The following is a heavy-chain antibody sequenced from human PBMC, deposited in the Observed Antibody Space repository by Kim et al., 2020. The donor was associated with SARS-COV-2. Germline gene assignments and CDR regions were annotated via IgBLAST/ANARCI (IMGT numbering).Heavy chain of an antibody. V-gene: IGHV3-23*01. CDR2: LSGNGGTT. D-gene: IGHD5-12*01. J-gene: IGHJ4*02. Sequence: GGSLRLSCAASGFTFSSYAMSWVRQAPGNGLEWVSALSGNGGTTYYADSVKGRFTISRDSSKNTLFLQMNTLRAEDTAVYYCAKVGYDGYVGRDYFDSWGQGTLVTVSS. CDR1: GFTFSSYA. CDR3: AKVGYDGYVGRDYFDS.